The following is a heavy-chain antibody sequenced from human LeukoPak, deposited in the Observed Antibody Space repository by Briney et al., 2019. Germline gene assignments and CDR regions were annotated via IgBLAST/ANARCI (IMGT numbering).Heavy chain of an antibody. Sequence: GGSLRLSCAASGFIFSTYAMSWVRQAPGKGLEWVANIKQDGSEKYYVDSVKGRFTISRDNAKNSLYLQMNSLRAEDTAVYYCARETSMVRGVSPIDYWGQGTLVTVSS. CDR1: GFIFSTYA. CDR2: IKQDGSEK. CDR3: ARETSMVRGVSPIDY. V-gene: IGHV3-7*01. D-gene: IGHD3-10*01. J-gene: IGHJ4*02.